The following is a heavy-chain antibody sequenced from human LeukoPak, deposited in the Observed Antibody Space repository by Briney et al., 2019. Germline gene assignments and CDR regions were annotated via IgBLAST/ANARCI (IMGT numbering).Heavy chain of an antibody. CDR3: AKSSGWSYYYGMDV. D-gene: IGHD6-19*01. V-gene: IGHV1-8*02. CDR1: GYTVTTYG. CDR2: MNPNSGNT. Sequence: GASVKVSCKASGYTVTTYGINWVRQATGQGLEWMGWMNPNSGNTGYAQKFQGRVTMTRNTSISTAYMELSSLRSEDTAVYYCAKSSGWSYYYGMDVWGQGTTVTVSS. J-gene: IGHJ6*02.